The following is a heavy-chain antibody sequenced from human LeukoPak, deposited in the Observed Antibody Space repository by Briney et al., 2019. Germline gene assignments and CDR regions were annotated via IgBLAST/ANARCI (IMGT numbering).Heavy chain of an antibody. CDR1: GFTFGDYY. V-gene: IGHV3-11*05. Sequence: GGSLRLSCAASGFTFGDYYMSWIRQAPGKGLEWVSYISSSSINTYYADSVKGRFTISRDNAKNTLYLQMNSLRAEDTAVYYCAKDLQGYYDSSGYYGYWGQGTLVTVSS. CDR2: ISSSSINT. D-gene: IGHD3-22*01. J-gene: IGHJ4*02. CDR3: AKDLQGYYDSSGYYGY.